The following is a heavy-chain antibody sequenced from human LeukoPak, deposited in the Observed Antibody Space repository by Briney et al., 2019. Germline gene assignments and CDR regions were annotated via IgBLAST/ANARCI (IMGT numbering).Heavy chain of an antibody. V-gene: IGHV3-53*01. Sequence: GGSLRLSCVASGFTFSNAWMSWVRQAPGKGLEWVSVIYSGGSTYYADSVKGRFTISRDNSKNTLYLQMNSLRAEDTAVYYCARDQLGAFDIWGQGTMVTVSS. D-gene: IGHD3-16*01. CDR3: ARDQLGAFDI. CDR1: GFTFSNAW. J-gene: IGHJ3*02. CDR2: IYSGGST.